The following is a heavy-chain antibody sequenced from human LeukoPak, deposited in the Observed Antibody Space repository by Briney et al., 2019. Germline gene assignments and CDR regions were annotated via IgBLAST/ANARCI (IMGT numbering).Heavy chain of an antibody. D-gene: IGHD1-1*01. CDR1: GYTFTSYY. V-gene: IGHV1-46*01. J-gene: IGHJ4*02. Sequence: GASVKVSCKASGYTFTSYYMHWVRQVPGQGLEWMGIINPSGGSTSYAQKFQGRVTMTRDTSTSTVYMELSSLRSGDTAVYYCARDRSPPNWLEPPRVLDYWGQGTLVTVSS. CDR3: ARDRSPPNWLEPPRVLDY. CDR2: INPSGGST.